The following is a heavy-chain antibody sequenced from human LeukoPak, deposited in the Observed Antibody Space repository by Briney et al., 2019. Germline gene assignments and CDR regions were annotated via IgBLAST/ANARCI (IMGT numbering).Heavy chain of an antibody. J-gene: IGHJ4*02. CDR3: ATSVGTTGTT. CDR2: IYYTGTT. V-gene: IGHV4-59*08. D-gene: IGHD1-1*01. Sequence: SETLSLTCTVSAGSISSHYWNWLRQSPGKGLEWIGYIYYTGTTKYNPSLTSRVTISIDTSKNQFSLKLSSVTAADTAVYYCATSVGTTGTTWGQGTLVIVSS. CDR1: AGSISSHY.